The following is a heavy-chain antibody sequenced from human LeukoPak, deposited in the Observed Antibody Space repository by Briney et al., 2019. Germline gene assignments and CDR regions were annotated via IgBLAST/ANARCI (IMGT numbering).Heavy chain of an antibody. CDR3: ARDQGCTSTNCYSLFFHY. V-gene: IGHV3-48*01. CDR2: ISSGSGSI. D-gene: IGHD2-2*01. Sequence: GGSLRLSCAASGFTFSGYSMNWVRQAPGKGLEWVSYISSGSGSIYYADSVKGRFTISRDNAKNSVYLQMNSLRAEDTAVYYCARDQGCTSTNCYSLFFHYWGQGTLVTVSS. CDR1: GFTFSGYS. J-gene: IGHJ4*02.